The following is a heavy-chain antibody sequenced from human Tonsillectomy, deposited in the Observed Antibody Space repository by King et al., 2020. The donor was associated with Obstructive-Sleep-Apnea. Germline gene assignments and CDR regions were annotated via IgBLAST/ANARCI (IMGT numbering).Heavy chain of an antibody. V-gene: IGHV4-59*01. Sequence: VQLQESGPGLVKPSQTLSLTCTVSGGSISGYYCSWIRQPPGKGLEWIGYIYNSESTDYNPSLKSRVTISVDTSKNQFSLKLRSVTAADTAVYYCAGGVDTAMVTLGCYFDYWGQGTLVTVSS. D-gene: IGHD5-18*01. CDR3: AGGVDTAMVTLGCYFDY. CDR1: GGSISGYY. CDR2: IYNSEST. J-gene: IGHJ4*02.